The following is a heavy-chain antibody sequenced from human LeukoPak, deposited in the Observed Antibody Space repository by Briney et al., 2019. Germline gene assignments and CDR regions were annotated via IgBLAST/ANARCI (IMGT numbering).Heavy chain of an antibody. CDR2: IGSGGSYI. V-gene: IGHV3-21*01. D-gene: IGHD4-17*01. J-gene: IGHJ4*02. Sequence: GGSLRLSCAASGFTFSTYSMNWVRQAPGKGLEWISSIGSGGSYIYYADSVRGRFTISRDNAKNSLYLQMNSLRAEDTAVYYCARDFNGDYVFDYWGQGTLVTVSS. CDR3: ARDFNGDYVFDY. CDR1: GFTFSTYS.